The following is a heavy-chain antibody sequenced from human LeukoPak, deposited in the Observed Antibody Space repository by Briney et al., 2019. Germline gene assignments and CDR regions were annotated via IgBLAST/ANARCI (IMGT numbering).Heavy chain of an antibody. CDR1: GGSISSSSYY. V-gene: IGHV4-39*01. D-gene: IGHD2-2*01. CDR2: IYYSGST. J-gene: IGHJ4*02. CDR3: ARSVVPAAAPDY. Sequence: PSETLSLTCTVFGGSISSSSYYWGWIRQPPGKGLEWIGSIYYSGSTYYNPSLKRRVTISVDTSKNQFSLKLSSVTAADTAVYYCARSVVPAAAPDYWGQGTLVTVSS.